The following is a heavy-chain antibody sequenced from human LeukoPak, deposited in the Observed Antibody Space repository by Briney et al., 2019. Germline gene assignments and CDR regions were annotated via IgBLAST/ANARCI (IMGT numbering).Heavy chain of an antibody. Sequence: GGSLTLSCAASGFTFSVYYMSWIRQAPGKGLEWFSYISSSGSTIYYADSVKGRFTISRDNAKNSLYLQMNSLRAEDTAVYYCARDRVYGLFDYWGQGTLVTVSS. CDR1: GFTFSVYY. J-gene: IGHJ4*02. CDR2: ISSSGSTI. CDR3: ARDRVYGLFDY. D-gene: IGHD1-14*01. V-gene: IGHV3-11*01.